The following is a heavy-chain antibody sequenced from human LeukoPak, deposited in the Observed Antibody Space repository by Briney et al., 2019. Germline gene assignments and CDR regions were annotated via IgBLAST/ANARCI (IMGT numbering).Heavy chain of an antibody. Sequence: GGSLRLSCAASGFTFSNAWMSWVRQAPGKGLEWVGHIKSKTDGGTTDYAAPVKGRFTISRDDSKNTLYLQMNSLKTEDTAVYYCTSNSSGWDYYYYMDVWGKGTTVTVSS. CDR3: TSNSSGWDYYYYMDV. CDR2: IKSKTDGGTT. V-gene: IGHV3-15*01. J-gene: IGHJ6*03. CDR1: GFTFSNAW. D-gene: IGHD6-19*01.